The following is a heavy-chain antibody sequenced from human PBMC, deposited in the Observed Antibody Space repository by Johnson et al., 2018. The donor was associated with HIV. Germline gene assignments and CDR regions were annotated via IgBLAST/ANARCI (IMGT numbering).Heavy chain of an antibody. D-gene: IGHD1-26*01. CDR1: GFTFSSSW. CDR2: LSWNSGSI. Sequence: VQLVESGGGLVQPGGSLRLSCAASGFTFSSSWMHWVCQAPEKGLEWVSGLSWNSGSIGYADSVKGRFTISRDNDKNSLYLQMNSLRAEDTALYYCAKGVGATTNDAFDIWGQGTMVTVSS. CDR3: AKGVGATTNDAFDI. V-gene: IGHV3-9*01. J-gene: IGHJ3*02.